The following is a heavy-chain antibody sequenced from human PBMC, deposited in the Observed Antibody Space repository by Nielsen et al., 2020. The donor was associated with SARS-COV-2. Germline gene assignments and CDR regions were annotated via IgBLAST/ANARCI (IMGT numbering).Heavy chain of an antibody. V-gene: IGHV4-59*01. J-gene: IGHJ6*03. CDR3: ARRRQDYMAV. CDR2: IYYSGST. Sequence: SETLSLTCTVSGCSISSYYWSWIRQPPGKGLEWIGYIYYSGSTNYNPSLKSRVTISVDTSKNQFSLKLSSVTAADTAVYYCARRRQDYMAVWGKGTTVTVSS. CDR1: GCSISSYY.